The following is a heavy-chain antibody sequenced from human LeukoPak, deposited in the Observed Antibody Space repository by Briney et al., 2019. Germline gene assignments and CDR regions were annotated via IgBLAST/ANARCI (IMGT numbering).Heavy chain of an antibody. CDR1: VGSFRGYY. V-gene: IGHV4-34*01. J-gene: IGHJ4*02. Sequence: PSETLSLICAVYVGSFRGYYWRWTRRPRGKGREWIGEINHCGSTNYNPSLKSRVTISVDTSKNQFSLKLSSVTAADTAVYYCASQAVAGHGFDYWGQGTLVTVSS. CDR2: INHCGST. CDR3: ASQAVAGHGFDY. D-gene: IGHD6-19*01.